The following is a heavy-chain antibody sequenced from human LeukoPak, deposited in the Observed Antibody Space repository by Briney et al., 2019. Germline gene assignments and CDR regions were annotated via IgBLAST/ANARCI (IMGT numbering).Heavy chain of an antibody. J-gene: IGHJ4*02. CDR1: GGSISSGGYY. D-gene: IGHD3-3*01. V-gene: IGHV4-61*08. CDR3: ARVTYDFWSGYYTNYYFDY. Sequence: SETLSLTCTVSGGSISSGGYYWSWIRQPPGKGLEWIGYIYYSGSTNYNPSLKSRVTISVDTSKNQFSLKLSSVTAADTAVYYCARVTYDFWSGYYTNYYFDYWGQGTLVTVSS. CDR2: IYYSGST.